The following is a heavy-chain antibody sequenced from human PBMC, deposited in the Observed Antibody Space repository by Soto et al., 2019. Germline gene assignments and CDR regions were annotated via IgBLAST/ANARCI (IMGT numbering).Heavy chain of an antibody. D-gene: IGHD2-8*02. CDR3: AATGGHYFGLDV. Sequence: QAQLVQSGSAVKRPGASVKVSCKSSAHTFTSYGINWVRQTPGQGLEWLGLISGYNAKTRDAPKFQYRVTMTADTSTTTAFLEVRSLTSADSGTYFCAATGGHYFGLDVWGQGTTVTVSS. CDR1: AHTFTSYG. J-gene: IGHJ6*02. CDR2: ISGYNAKT. V-gene: IGHV1-18*04.